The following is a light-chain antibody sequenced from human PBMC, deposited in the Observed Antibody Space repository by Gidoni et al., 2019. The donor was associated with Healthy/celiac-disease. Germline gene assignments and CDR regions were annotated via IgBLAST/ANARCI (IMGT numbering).Light chain of an antibody. Sequence: SSELTQLPSVSVSPGQTASITCSGDKLGDKYACWYQQKPGQSPVLVIYQDSKRPSGIPERFSGSNSGNTATLTISGTQAMDEADYYCQAWDSSTGVVFGGGTKLTVL. CDR1: KLGDKY. V-gene: IGLV3-1*01. J-gene: IGLJ2*01. CDR2: QDS. CDR3: QAWDSSTGVV.